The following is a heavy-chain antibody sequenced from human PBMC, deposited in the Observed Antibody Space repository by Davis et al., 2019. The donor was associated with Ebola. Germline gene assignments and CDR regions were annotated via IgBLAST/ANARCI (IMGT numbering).Heavy chain of an antibody. CDR2: INPNSGGT. J-gene: IGHJ6*03. V-gene: IGHV1-2*02. CDR3: ARQRAMEPYYYYYMDV. D-gene: IGHD1-26*01. Sequence: ASVKVSCKASGYTFTGYYMHWVRQAPGQGLEWMGWINPNSGGTNYAQKFQGRVTMTRDTSISTAYMELSRLRSDDTAVYYCARQRAMEPYYYYYMDVWGKGTTVTVSS. CDR1: GYTFTGYY.